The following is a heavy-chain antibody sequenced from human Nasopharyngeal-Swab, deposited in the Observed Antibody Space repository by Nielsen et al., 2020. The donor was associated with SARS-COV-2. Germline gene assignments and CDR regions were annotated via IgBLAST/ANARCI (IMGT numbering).Heavy chain of an antibody. Sequence: WIRQPPGKGLEWVGRIKSKTDGGTTDYAAPVKGRFTISRDDSKNTLCLQMNSLKTEDTAVYYCTTELAYCGGDCYSPYYYGMDVWGQETTVTVSS. J-gene: IGHJ6*02. D-gene: IGHD2-21*02. CDR3: TTELAYCGGDCYSPYYYGMDV. V-gene: IGHV3-15*01. CDR2: IKSKTDGGTT.